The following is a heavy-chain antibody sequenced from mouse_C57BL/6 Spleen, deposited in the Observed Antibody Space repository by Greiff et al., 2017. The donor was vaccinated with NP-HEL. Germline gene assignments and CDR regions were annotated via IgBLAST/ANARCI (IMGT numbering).Heavy chain of an antibody. CDR1: GYSITSGYY. J-gene: IGHJ1*03. D-gene: IGHD1-1*01. CDR2: ISYDGSN. Sequence: EVQLVESGPGLVKPSQSLSLTCSVTGYSITSGYYWNWIRQFPGNKLEWMGYISYDGSNNYNPSLKTRISITRDTSKNQFLLKLNSVTTEDTATYYCARDQDYYGSSYGYFDVWGTGTTVTVSS. V-gene: IGHV3-6*01. CDR3: ARDQDYYGSSYGYFDV.